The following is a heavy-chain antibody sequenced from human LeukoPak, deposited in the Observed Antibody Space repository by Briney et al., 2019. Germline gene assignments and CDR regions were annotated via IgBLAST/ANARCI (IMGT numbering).Heavy chain of an antibody. D-gene: IGHD3-9*01. Sequence: GASVTVSFKASGYTFTAYYIHYVRQAPGHPPERMGWINLNIGGTNYAQNFQGWVSMTRDTSISTAYMELRRLRSDDTAVYYCARGAYSSDIFPLHYWGQGTLVTVSS. V-gene: IGHV1-2*04. CDR2: INLNIGGT. CDR3: ARGAYSSDIFPLHY. CDR1: GYTFTAYY. J-gene: IGHJ4*02.